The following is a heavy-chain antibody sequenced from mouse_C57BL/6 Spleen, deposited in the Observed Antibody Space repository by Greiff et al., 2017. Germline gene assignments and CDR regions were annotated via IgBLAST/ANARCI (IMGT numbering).Heavy chain of an antibody. Sequence: DVKLQESGGGLVQPKGSLKLSCAASGFSFNTYAMNWVRQAPGKGLEWVARIRSKSNNYATYYADSVKDRFTISRDDSESMLYLQMNNLKTEDTAMYYGVRHGGYSGAMDYWGQGTSVTVSS. CDR3: VRHGGYSGAMDY. J-gene: IGHJ4*01. D-gene: IGHD2-3*01. V-gene: IGHV10-1*01. CDR2: IRSKSNNYAT. CDR1: GFSFNTYA.